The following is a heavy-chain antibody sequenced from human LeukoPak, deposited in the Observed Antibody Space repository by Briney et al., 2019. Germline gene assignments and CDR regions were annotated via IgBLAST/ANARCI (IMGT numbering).Heavy chain of an antibody. CDR2: IYPGDSNT. CDR3: ARHGVVAAFDY. J-gene: IGHJ4*02. D-gene: IGHD2-15*01. Sequence: GESLKISCKGSGFSFTIYWIGWVRQMPGKGLEWMGIIYPGDSNTRYSPSFQGQVTISADKSISTAYLQWSSLKASDTAMYYCARHGVVAAFDYWGQGTLVTVSS. CDR1: GFSFTIYW. V-gene: IGHV5-51*01.